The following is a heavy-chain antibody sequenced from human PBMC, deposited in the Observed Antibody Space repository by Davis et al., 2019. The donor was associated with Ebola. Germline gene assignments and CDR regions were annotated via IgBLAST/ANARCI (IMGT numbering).Heavy chain of an antibody. V-gene: IGHV4-59*01. Sequence: MPSETLSLTCTVSGGSISSYYWSWIRQPPGKGLEWIGYIYYSGSTNYNPSLKSRVPISVDTSKNQFSLKLSSVTAADTALYYCARVPSTFGGVIDRLDYWGQGTLVTVSS. CDR1: GGSISSYY. D-gene: IGHD3-16*02. CDR3: ARVPSTFGGVIDRLDY. J-gene: IGHJ4*02. CDR2: IYYSGST.